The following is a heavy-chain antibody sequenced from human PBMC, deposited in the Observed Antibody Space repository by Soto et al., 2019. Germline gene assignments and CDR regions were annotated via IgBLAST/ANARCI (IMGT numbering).Heavy chain of an antibody. V-gene: IGHV3-30*18. CDR2: MSSDGSKI. J-gene: IGHJ4*02. CDR1: GFDFTYYA. D-gene: IGHD3-3*01. Sequence: QVQLVESGGGAVQPGESLRLSCVASGFDFTYYAMHWVRQAPGKGLESVTVMSSDGSKIHHRDSVKGRFTISRDNSKNTLYLQMNSLRKEDTAVYFCAKDEGVVGTLGLFDYWGQGTLVSVSS. CDR3: AKDEGVVGTLGLFDY.